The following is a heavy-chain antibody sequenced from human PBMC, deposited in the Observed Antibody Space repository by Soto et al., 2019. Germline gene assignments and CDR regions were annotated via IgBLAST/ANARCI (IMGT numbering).Heavy chain of an antibody. CDR2: IVPNVGTV. CDR3: ARRDTSGFLRYFDN. Sequence: QVQLVQSGAEVKKPGSSVKVSCKASGGTLSNFINYPINWVRQAPGQGLEWMGGIVPNVGTVNYAQKFQGRVTITADESTGTAYMELSSLRSEDTALYYCARRDTSGFLRYFDNWGQGTLVTVSS. CDR1: GGTLSNFINYP. J-gene: IGHJ4*02. V-gene: IGHV1-69*01. D-gene: IGHD3-3*01.